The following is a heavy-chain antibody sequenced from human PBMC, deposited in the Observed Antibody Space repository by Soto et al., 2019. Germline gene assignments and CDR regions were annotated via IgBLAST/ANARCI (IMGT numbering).Heavy chain of an antibody. CDR3: APASTVYSSGFHS. Sequence: QVHLVQSGAEVKKPGSSVKVSCKTSGGTFSSYTISWVRQAPGQGLEWMGRVIPFLSIANYAQKFLGRVTIAADNSTSTAYMELSSLRSEDTAVYYCAPASTVYSSGFHSCGQGTLVTVSS. CDR2: VIPFLSIA. J-gene: IGHJ5*02. V-gene: IGHV1-69*02. D-gene: IGHD5-12*01. CDR1: GGTFSSYT.